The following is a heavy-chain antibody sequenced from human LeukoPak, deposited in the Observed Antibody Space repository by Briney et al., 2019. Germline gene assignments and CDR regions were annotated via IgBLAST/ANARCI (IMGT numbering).Heavy chain of an antibody. V-gene: IGHV3-23*01. CDR1: GFTFSSYA. CDR3: AKDRLRCSGGSCGGCFVY. J-gene: IGHJ4*02. CDR2: ISGSGGST. D-gene: IGHD2-15*01. Sequence: GGSLRLSCAASGFTFSSYAMSWVRQAPGKGLEWVSAISGSGGSTYHADSVKGRFTISRDNSKNTLYLQMNSLRAEDTAVYYCAKDRLRCSGGSCGGCFVYWGQGTLVTVSS.